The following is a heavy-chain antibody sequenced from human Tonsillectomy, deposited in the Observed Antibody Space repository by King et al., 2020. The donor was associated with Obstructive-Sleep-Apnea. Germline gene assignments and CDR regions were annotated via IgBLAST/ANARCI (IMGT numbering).Heavy chain of an antibody. J-gene: IGHJ4*02. CDR3: ARDMGYYDYVWGSYPKFGFDY. Sequence: VQLQESGPGLVKPSETLSLTCTVSGGSISSYYWSWIRQPPGKGLEWIGYIYYSGSTNYNPSLKSRVTISVDTSKNQFSLKLRSVTAADTAVYYCARDMGYYDYVWGSYPKFGFDYWGQGTLVTVSS. V-gene: IGHV4-59*01. CDR1: GGSISSYY. D-gene: IGHD3-16*02. CDR2: IYYSGST.